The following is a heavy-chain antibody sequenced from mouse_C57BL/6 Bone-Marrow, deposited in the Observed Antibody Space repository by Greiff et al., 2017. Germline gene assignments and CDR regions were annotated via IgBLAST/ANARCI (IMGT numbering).Heavy chain of an antibody. CDR3: ARLLLYFDY. CDR2: ISSGSSTI. D-gene: IGHD1-1*01. CDR1: GFTFSDYG. Sequence: DVMLVESGGGLVKPGGSLKLSCAASGFTFSDYGMHWVRQAPEKGLEWVAYISSGSSTIYYADTVKGRFTISRDNAKNTLFLQMTSLRSEDTAMYYCARLLLYFDYWGQGTTLTVSS. J-gene: IGHJ2*01. V-gene: IGHV5-17*01.